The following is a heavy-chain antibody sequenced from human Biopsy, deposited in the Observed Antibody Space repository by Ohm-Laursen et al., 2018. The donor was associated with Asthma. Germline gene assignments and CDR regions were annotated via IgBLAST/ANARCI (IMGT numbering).Heavy chain of an antibody. CDR1: GFTFSHYN. V-gene: IGHV3-21*01. CDR3: ARDGPELPTELGY. D-gene: IGHD1-14*01. J-gene: IGHJ6*02. Sequence: SLRLSCAAPGFTFSHYNMNWVRQAPGKGLEWVSSITDTSRYIKYADSVKGRLTISRDNAKNSLYLQMNSLRAEDTAVYYCARDGPELPTELGYWGQGTTVTVSS. CDR2: ITDTSRYI.